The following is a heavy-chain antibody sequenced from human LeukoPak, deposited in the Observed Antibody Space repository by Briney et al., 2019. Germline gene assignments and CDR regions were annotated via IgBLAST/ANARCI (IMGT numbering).Heavy chain of an antibody. CDR1: GYTFTDFY. Sequence: ASVKVSCKASGYTFTDFYIHWVRQAPGQGLEWMGWINPNSGDTNYAQKFQGWVTMTRDTSIYTAYMELSRLRSDDTAVYYCARDSYYYDFWSGYGTNFDPWGQGTLVTVSS. J-gene: IGHJ5*02. CDR2: INPNSGDT. V-gene: IGHV1-2*04. D-gene: IGHD3-3*01. CDR3: ARDSYYYDFWSGYGTNFDP.